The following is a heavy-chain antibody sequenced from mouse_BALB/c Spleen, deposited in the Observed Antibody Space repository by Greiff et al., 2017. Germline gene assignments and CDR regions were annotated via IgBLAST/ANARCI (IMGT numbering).Heavy chain of an antibody. CDR3: ARGGYWYFDV. CDR2: IWAGGST. V-gene: IGHV2-9*02. J-gene: IGHJ1*01. Sequence: VQGVESGPGLVAPSQSLSITCTVSGFSLTSYGVHWVRQPPGKGLEWLGVIWAGGSTNYNSALMSRLSISKDNSKSQVFLKMNSLQTDDTAMYYCARGGYWYFDVWGAGTTVTVSS. CDR1: GFSLTSYG.